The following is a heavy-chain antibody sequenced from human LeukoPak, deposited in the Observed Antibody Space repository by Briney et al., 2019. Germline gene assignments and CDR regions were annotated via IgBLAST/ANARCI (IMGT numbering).Heavy chain of an antibody. CDR3: ARDLSWRQFDY. CDR1: GFTAGFTFSTSY. J-gene: IGHJ4*02. V-gene: IGHV3-7*01. CDR2: IGPDGSGP. Sequence: GGSPRLSCETSGFTAGFTFSTSYMTRVRQAPGMGLEWVAEIGPDGSGPVYVDSVKGRFTISRDNAKNSLYLQMNSLRVEETAVYYCARDLSWRQFDYWGLGTLVTVSS.